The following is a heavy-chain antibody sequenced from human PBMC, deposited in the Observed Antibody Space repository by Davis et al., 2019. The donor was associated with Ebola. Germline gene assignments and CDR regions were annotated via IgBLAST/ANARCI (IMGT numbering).Heavy chain of an antibody. D-gene: IGHD1-14*01. Sequence: SETLSLTCTVSGGSISSYYWSWIRQPAGKGLEWIGRIYTTGSTNYNPSLQSRVTISIDTSKNQFSLKLTSVTAADTAIYYCARRYLRGWYFDLWGRGTLVTVSS. CDR3: ARRYLRGWYFDL. J-gene: IGHJ2*01. CDR1: GGSISSYY. V-gene: IGHV4-4*07. CDR2: IYTTGST.